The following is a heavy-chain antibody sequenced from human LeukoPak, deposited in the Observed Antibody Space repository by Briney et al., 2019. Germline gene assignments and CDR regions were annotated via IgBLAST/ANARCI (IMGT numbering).Heavy chain of an antibody. CDR1: GDSISSGGYH. V-gene: IGHV4-31*03. Sequence: SQTLSLTCTVSGDSISSGGYHWSWIRQHPGKGLEWIGYIYYSGSTDYNPSLRSRVTMSVDTSKNQFSLKLSSVTAADTAVYYCARDQRTITTSYYYYDMDVWGQGTTVTVSS. CDR3: ARDQRTITTSYYYYDMDV. CDR2: IYYSGST. D-gene: IGHD4-11*01. J-gene: IGHJ6*02.